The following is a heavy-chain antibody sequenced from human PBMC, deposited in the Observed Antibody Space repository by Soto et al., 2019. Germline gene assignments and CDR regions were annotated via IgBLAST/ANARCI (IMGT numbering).Heavy chain of an antibody. CDR2: ISYDGYLK. V-gene: IGHV3-30*18. J-gene: IGHJ6*02. CDR1: GFTFSTYG. D-gene: IGHD3-10*01. Sequence: QVQLVESGGGVVQPGRSLRLSCAASGFTFSTYGMQWVRQAPGKGLEWVAVISYDGYLKYYVDAVKGRFTVARDNSKNTLFLEMNSLRVEDTAVYFFAKDFKVSGSHYGTLNYYYRMDVWGQGTTVTVSS. CDR3: AKDFKVSGSHYGTLNYYYRMDV.